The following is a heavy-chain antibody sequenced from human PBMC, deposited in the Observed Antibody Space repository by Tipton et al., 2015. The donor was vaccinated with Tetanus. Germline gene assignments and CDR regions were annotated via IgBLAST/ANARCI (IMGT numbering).Heavy chain of an antibody. D-gene: IGHD3-3*01. Sequence: TLSLTCAVYGGSFSGYYWSWIRQPPGKGLEWIGEINHSGSTNYNPSLKSRVTISVDTSKNQFSLKLSSVTAADTAVYYCAIGYYDFWSGYASMDVWGQETTVTVSS. CDR3: AIGYYDFWSGYASMDV. J-gene: IGHJ6*02. CDR2: INHSGST. CDR1: GGSFSGYY. V-gene: IGHV4-34*01.